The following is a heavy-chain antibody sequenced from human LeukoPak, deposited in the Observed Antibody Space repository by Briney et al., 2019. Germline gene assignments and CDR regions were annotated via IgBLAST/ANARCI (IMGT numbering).Heavy chain of an antibody. CDR1: GGSISSYY. Sequence: PSETLSLTCTVSGGSISSYYWSWIRQPPGKGLEWIGYIYYSGSTNYNPSLKSRVTISVATSKNQFSLKLSSVTAADTAVYYCARHFPLEYYDSSGYYSWDAFDIWGQGAMVTVSS. D-gene: IGHD3-22*01. J-gene: IGHJ3*02. CDR2: IYYSGST. CDR3: ARHFPLEYYDSSGYYSWDAFDI. V-gene: IGHV4-59*08.